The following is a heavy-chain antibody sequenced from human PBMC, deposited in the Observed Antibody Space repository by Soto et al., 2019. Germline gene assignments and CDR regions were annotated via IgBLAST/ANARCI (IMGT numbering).Heavy chain of an antibody. Sequence: GASLKVSCKASGGTFSSYAISWVRQAPGQGLEWMGGIIPIFGTANYAQKFQGRVTITADESTSTAYMELSSLRSEDTAVYYCARLSPSDDSSGYYRGWFDPWGQGTLVTVSS. V-gene: IGHV1-69*13. CDR1: GGTFSSYA. D-gene: IGHD3-22*01. CDR3: ARLSPSDDSSGYYRGWFDP. J-gene: IGHJ5*02. CDR2: IIPIFGTA.